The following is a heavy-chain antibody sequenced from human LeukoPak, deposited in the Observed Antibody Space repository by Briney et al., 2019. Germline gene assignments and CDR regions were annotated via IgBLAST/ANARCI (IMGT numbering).Heavy chain of an antibody. CDR2: IKQDGSQR. Sequence: GGSLRLSCTASGFTFSDYWMTWVRQAPGKGPEWVANIKQDGSQRYYVDSVRGRFTISRDNAKNSLYLQMNSLRAEDTAVYYCARASEGDGYKDWGQGTLVTVSS. V-gene: IGHV3-7*03. CDR3: ARASEGDGYKD. D-gene: IGHD5-24*01. CDR1: GFTFSDYW. J-gene: IGHJ4*02.